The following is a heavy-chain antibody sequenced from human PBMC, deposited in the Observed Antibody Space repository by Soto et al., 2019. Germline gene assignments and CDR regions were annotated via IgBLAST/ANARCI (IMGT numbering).Heavy chain of an antibody. V-gene: IGHV4-30-4*01. CDR2: IHNSGSP. Sequence: SETLSLTCSVSGASIYNGGYFWSWIRQSPGKGLEWIGHIHNSGSPYNNPSLKSRVTISADTSMNQFSLALTSVTAADTATYYCAYRKPNRGGFPFDSWGQGTLVTVSS. CDR3: AYRKPNRGGFPFDS. D-gene: IGHD5-18*01. J-gene: IGHJ4*02. CDR1: GASIYNGGYF.